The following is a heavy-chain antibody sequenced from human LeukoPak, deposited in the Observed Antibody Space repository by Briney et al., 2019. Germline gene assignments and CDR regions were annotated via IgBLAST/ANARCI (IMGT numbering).Heavy chain of an antibody. J-gene: IGHJ6*03. CDR3: ARGPGNWNYYYYYMDV. Sequence: ASVKVSCKASGYTFTSYGISWVRQAPGQGLEWMGWISADNGKTNYAQKLQGRVTMTTDTSTSTAYMELRSLRSDDTAVYYCARGPGNWNYYYYYMDVWGKGTTVTVSS. V-gene: IGHV1-18*01. CDR2: ISADNGKT. D-gene: IGHD1-20*01. CDR1: GYTFTSYG.